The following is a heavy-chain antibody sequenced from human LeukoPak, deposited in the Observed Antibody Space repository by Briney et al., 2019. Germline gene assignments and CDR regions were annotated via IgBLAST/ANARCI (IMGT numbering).Heavy chain of an antibody. Sequence: SETLSLTCTVAGGSISSHYWSWIRQPDGKGLEWIGRIYTSGTTKYNPSLKSRVTMSVDTSKNQFSLKLNSVTAADTAVYYCARGPYCGGDCQFDYWGQGTLVTVSS. CDR1: GGSISSHY. V-gene: IGHV4-4*07. D-gene: IGHD2-21*01. CDR3: ARGPYCGGDCQFDY. CDR2: IYTSGTT. J-gene: IGHJ4*02.